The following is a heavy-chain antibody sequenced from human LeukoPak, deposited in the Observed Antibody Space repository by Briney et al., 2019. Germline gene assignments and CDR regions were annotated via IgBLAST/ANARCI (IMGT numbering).Heavy chain of an antibody. D-gene: IGHD6-13*01. CDR3: ARESSSSWYGDYYYYYMDV. Sequence: PSETLSLTCTVSGGSISSLYWSWLRQPPGKGLEWLGYIYYSGSTHYNPPLKSRATIPVDTTKNRLCLKLSSVTAADTAVYYCARESSSSWYGDYYYYYMDVWGKGTTVTVSS. CDR1: GGSISSLY. CDR2: IYYSGST. V-gene: IGHV4-59*11. J-gene: IGHJ6*03.